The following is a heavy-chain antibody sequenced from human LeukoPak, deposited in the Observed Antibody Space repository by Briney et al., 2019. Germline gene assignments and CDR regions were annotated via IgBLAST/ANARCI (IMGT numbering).Heavy chain of an antibody. D-gene: IGHD4-11*01. V-gene: IGHV1-2*02. CDR3: ARGGSLLTATRGDYSYMDV. J-gene: IGHJ6*03. Sequence: ASVKVSCKASGYTFTGYYMHWVRQAPGQGLEWMGWINPNSGGTNYAQKFQGRVTMTRDTSISTAYMELSRLRSDDTAVYYCARGGSLLTATRGDYSYMDVWRKGTTVTVSS. CDR1: GYTFTGYY. CDR2: INPNSGGT.